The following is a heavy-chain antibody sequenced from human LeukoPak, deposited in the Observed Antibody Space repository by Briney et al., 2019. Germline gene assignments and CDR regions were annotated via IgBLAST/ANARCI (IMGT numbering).Heavy chain of an antibody. CDR2: ISAYNGNT. D-gene: IGHD2-15*01. V-gene: IGHV1-18*01. J-gene: IGHJ6*03. CDR3: ARCGPGKYCSGGSCYSCYMDV. Sequence: ASVKVSCKASGYTFTSYGISWVRQAPGQGLEWMGWISAYNGNTNYAQKLQGRVTMTTDTSTSTAYMELRSLRSDDTAVYYCARCGPGKYCSGGSCYSCYMDVWGKGTTVTVSS. CDR1: GYTFTSYG.